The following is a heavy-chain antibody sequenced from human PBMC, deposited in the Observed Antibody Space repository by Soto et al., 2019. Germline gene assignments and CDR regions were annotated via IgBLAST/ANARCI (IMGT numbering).Heavy chain of an antibody. D-gene: IGHD2-15*01. CDR1: GYTFTSYY. Sequence: ASVKVSCKASGYTFTSYYMHWVRQAPGQGLEWMGIINPSGGSTSYAQKFQGRVTMTRDTSTSTVYMELSSLRSEDTAVYYCARESGGSCYSLFCCYYGMDVSGQGTTVTVSS. V-gene: IGHV1-46*01. J-gene: IGHJ6*02. CDR3: ARESGGSCYSLFCCYYGMDV. CDR2: INPSGGST.